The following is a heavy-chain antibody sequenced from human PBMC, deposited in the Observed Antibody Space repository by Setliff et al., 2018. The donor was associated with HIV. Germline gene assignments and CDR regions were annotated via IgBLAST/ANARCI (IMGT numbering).Heavy chain of an antibody. Sequence: SETLSLTCTVSGGSITRTPYYWGWIRQPPGKGLEWIGELSPSGTTRSNPSLKSRVTMSLDTSKNQFSLKMTSVTAADTALYYCSNWNTTIDEDAWGQGTLVTSPQ. J-gene: IGHJ5*02. CDR3: SNWNTTIDEDA. CDR1: GGSITRTPYY. V-gene: IGHV4-39*07. CDR2: LSPSGTT. D-gene: IGHD5-18*01.